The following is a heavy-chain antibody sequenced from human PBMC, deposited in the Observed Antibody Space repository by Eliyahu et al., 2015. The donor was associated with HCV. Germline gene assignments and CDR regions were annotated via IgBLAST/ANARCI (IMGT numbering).Heavy chain of an antibody. CDR3: ARDRGGLRNWGSFDF. CDR1: GYTFTGYY. D-gene: IGHD7-27*01. J-gene: IGHJ2*01. V-gene: IGHV1-2*02. CDR2: INPNNGGT. Sequence: QVQLVQSGAEVKKPGASVKVSCKASGYTFTGYYMYWVRQAPGQGLEWMGWINPNNGGTKYAQNFEGRVTLSRDTSISTAYMELSRLTSDDTAVYYCARDRGGLRNWGSFDFWGRGTLVTVSS.